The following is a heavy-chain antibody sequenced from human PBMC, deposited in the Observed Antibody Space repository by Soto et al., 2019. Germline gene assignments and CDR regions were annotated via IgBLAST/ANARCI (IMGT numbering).Heavy chain of an antibody. D-gene: IGHD3-10*01. Sequence: SETLSLTCSVSGDYIGSSSHHWGWIRQPPGKGLEWIGGISHSGSTNYNPSLKSRVTISVDTPKNQFSLKLSSVTAADTAVYYCARHSITMVRGVIIVGDDAFDIWGQGTMVTVSS. J-gene: IGHJ3*02. CDR2: ISHSGST. V-gene: IGHV4-39*01. CDR1: GDYIGSSSHH. CDR3: ARHSITMVRGVIIVGDDAFDI.